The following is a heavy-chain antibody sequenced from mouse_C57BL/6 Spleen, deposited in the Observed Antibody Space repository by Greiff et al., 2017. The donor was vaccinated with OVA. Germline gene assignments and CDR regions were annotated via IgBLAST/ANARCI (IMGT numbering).Heavy chain of an antibody. CDR2: ISSGGDYI. CDR3: TRKGFTTVVAHWYFDV. D-gene: IGHD1-1*01. J-gene: IGHJ1*03. V-gene: IGHV5-9-1*02. Sequence: EVKLEESGEGLVKPGGSLKLSCAASGFTFSSYAMSWVRQTPEKRLEWVAYISSGGDYIYYADTVKGRFTISRDNARNTLYLQMSSLKSEDTAMYYCTRKGFTTVVAHWYFDVWGTGTTVTVSS. CDR1: GFTFSSYA.